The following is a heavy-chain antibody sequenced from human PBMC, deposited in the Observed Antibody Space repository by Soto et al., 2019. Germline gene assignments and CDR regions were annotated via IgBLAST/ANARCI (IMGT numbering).Heavy chain of an antibody. V-gene: IGHV3-21*01. J-gene: IGHJ4*02. CDR2: ISGSSGYT. D-gene: IGHD5-18*01. CDR3: ASGYSYGPVDY. Sequence: GGSLRLSCAASGFIFSSYVMTWVRQAPGKGLEWVSSISGSSGYTYYADSVKGRFTISRDNAKNSLYLQMNSLRAEDTAVYYCASGYSYGPVDYWGQGTLVTVSS. CDR1: GFIFSSYV.